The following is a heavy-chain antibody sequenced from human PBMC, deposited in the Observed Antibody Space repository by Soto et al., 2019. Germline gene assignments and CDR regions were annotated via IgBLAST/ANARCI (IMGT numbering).Heavy chain of an antibody. J-gene: IGHJ4*02. CDR1: GYTFTSYY. CDR3: ARNYYDSSDRDYLDY. D-gene: IGHD3-22*01. V-gene: IGHV1-2*02. CDR2: INPITGGT. Sequence: QVQLVQSGAEVKRPGASVTVSCKASGYTFTSYYIHWVRQAPGQGLEWMGWINPITGGTNYAPKFQGRVTMTRDTSITTAYMELSRLRSDYTAVYYCARNYYDSSDRDYLDYWGQGTPVTVSS.